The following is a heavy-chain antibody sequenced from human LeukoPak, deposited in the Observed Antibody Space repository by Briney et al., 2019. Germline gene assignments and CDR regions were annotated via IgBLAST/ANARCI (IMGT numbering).Heavy chain of an antibody. CDR3: AKVDVDYYDSSGYSSLETFDY. CDR1: GFTFSSYA. V-gene: IGHV3-23*01. D-gene: IGHD3-22*01. J-gene: IGHJ4*02. CDR2: ISGSGGST. Sequence: GGSLRLSCAASGFTFSSYAMSWVRQAPGKGLEWVSAISGSGGSTYYADSVKGRFTISRDNSKNTLYLQMNSLRAEDTAVYYCAKVDVDYYDSSGYSSLETFDYWGQGTLVTVSS.